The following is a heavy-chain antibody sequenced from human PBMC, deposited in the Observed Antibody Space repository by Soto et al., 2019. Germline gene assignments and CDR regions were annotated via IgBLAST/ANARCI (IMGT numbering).Heavy chain of an antibody. CDR3: AKGLLLWFGGGTGMDV. D-gene: IGHD3-10*01. CDR1: GFTFSSYA. Sequence: EVQLLESGGGLVQPGGSLRLSCAASGFTFSSYAMSWVRQAPGKGLEWVSAISGSGGSTYYADSVKGRFTISRDNSKNTLYRQMNSLRAEDTAVYYCAKGLLLWFGGGTGMDVWGQGTTVTVSS. V-gene: IGHV3-23*01. CDR2: ISGSGGST. J-gene: IGHJ6*02.